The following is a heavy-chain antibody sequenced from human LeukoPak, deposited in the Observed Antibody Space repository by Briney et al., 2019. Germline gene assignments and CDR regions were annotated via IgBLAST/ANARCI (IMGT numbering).Heavy chain of an antibody. CDR2: IYYRGRT. CDR1: GGPIGSYY. CDR3: ARARETGHREMDV. V-gene: IGHV4-59*01. D-gene: IGHD3-9*01. Sequence: SETLSLTCTVSGGPIGSYYWRWIRHPPGRSRVWLGYIYYRGRTSYNPSLKSRVTTSVDTSKNQFTLKLNSVTAADTAVYYCARARETGHREMDVWGQGTTVTVSS. J-gene: IGHJ6*02.